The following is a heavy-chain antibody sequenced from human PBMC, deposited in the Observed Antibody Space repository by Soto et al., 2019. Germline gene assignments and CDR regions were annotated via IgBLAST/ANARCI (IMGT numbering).Heavy chain of an antibody. CDR3: ARRQMAARIFDY. J-gene: IGHJ4*02. CDR2: IYYSGST. V-gene: IGHV4-39*01. Sequence: PSETLSLTCTVSGGSISSSSYYWGWIRQPPGKGLEWIGSIYYSGSTYYNPSLKSRVTISVDTSKNQFSLKLSSVTAADTAVYYCARRQMAARIFDYWGQGTLVTVS. CDR1: GGSISSSSYY. D-gene: IGHD6-6*01.